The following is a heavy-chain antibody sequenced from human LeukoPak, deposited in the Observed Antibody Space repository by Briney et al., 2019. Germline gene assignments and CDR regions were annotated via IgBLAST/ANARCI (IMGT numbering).Heavy chain of an antibody. Sequence: GGSLRLSCAASGFNFSTYNVNWVRQAPGKGLDWVSYISSSSRTRYYADSVKGRFTISRDNAKDSLYLQMNSLRAEDTAVYYCARGPRYSFYWGQGTLVSVSS. D-gene: IGHD6-13*01. CDR2: ISSSSRTR. CDR1: GFNFSTYN. V-gene: IGHV3-48*04. CDR3: ARGPRYSFY. J-gene: IGHJ4*02.